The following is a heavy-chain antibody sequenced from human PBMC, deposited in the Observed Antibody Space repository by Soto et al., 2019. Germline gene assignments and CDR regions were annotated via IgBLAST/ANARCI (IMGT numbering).Heavy chain of an antibody. Sequence: ASVKVSCKASGYTFTSYGINWVRQAPGEGLKWLGWISAYDGYTNYAQILQGRVSMTTDTSTKTAYMELRSLRSDDTAMYYCARGGFYDISGAHNYYHYGKNFSSQGTTDTVSS. CDR1: GYTFTSYG. V-gene: IGHV1-18*01. J-gene: IGHJ6*02. CDR3: ARGGFYDISGAHNYYHYGKNF. CDR2: ISAYDGYT. D-gene: IGHD3-9*01.